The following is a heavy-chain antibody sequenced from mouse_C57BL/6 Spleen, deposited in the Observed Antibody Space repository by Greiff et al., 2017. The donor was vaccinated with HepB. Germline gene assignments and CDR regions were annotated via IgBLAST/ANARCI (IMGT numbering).Heavy chain of an antibody. CDR2: ISSGSSTI. V-gene: IGHV5-17*01. CDR1: GFTFSDYG. CDR3: ASSYYYAMDY. Sequence: EVMLVESGGGLVKPGGSLKLSCAASGFTFSDYGMHWVRQAPETGLEWVAYISSGSSTIYYADTVKGRFTISRDNAKNTLFLQMTSLRSEDTAMYYCASSYYYAMDYWGQGTSVTVSS. J-gene: IGHJ4*01.